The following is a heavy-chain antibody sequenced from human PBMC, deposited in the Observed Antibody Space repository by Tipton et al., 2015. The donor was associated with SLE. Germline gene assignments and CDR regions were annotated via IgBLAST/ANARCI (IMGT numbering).Heavy chain of an antibody. V-gene: IGHV4-39*07. J-gene: IGHJ3*02. CDR1: GGSISSSSYY. Sequence: TLSLTCTVSGGSISSSSYYWGWMRQPPGKGLEWIGSIYYSGSTYYNPSLKSRVTISVDRSKNQFSLKLSSVTAADTAVYYCARGAKGAFDIWGQGTMVTVSS. CDR2: IYYSGST. CDR3: ARGAKGAFDI.